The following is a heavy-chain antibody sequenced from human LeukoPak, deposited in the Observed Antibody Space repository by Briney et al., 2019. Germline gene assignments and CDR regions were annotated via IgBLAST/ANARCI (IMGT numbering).Heavy chain of an antibody. CDR3: AAVLRSSALDY. V-gene: IGHV3-23*01. J-gene: IGHJ4*02. Sequence: GGSLRLSCAASGFTFSSYAMSGVRQAPGKGLEGVSAISVSGGSTYYADSVKGRLTISRGNSKNTLYLQMNSLRVEDTAVYYCAAVLRSSALDYWGQGTLVTVSS. CDR2: ISVSGGST. CDR1: GFTFSSYA. D-gene: IGHD6-19*01.